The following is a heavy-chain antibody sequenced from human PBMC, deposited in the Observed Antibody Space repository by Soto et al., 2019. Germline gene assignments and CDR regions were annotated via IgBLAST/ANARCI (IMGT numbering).Heavy chain of an antibody. Sequence: ASVKVSCKASGYTFTSYGISWVRQAPGQGLEWIGWISAYNGNTNYAQKLQGRVTMTTDTSTSTAYMELRSLRSDDTAVYYCARDAGIEYYDSSGYYFPQGYYYYGMDVWGQGTPVTVSS. J-gene: IGHJ6*02. CDR3: ARDAGIEYYDSSGYYFPQGYYYYGMDV. CDR2: ISAYNGNT. V-gene: IGHV1-18*04. D-gene: IGHD3-22*01. CDR1: GYTFTSYG.